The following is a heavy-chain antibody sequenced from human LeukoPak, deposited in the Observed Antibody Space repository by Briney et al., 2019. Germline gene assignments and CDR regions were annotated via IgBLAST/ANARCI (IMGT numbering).Heavy chain of an antibody. D-gene: IGHD2-8*02. CDR3: AKGYCTDTHCQTRQGLDC. Sequence: GGSLRLSCAASGFTVSSNYMSWVRQAPGKGLEWVSVIYSGGSKYYADSVKGRFTISRDDSKNPLFLQMNSLRAEDTAVYYCAKGYCTDTHCQTRQGLDCWGQGTLVTV. J-gene: IGHJ4*02. V-gene: IGHV3-53*01. CDR2: IYSGGSK. CDR1: GFTVSSNY.